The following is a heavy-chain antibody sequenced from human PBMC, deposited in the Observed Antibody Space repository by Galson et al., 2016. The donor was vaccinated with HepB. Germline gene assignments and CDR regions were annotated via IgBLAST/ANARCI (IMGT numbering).Heavy chain of an antibody. J-gene: IGHJ4*02. CDR1: GFTFSNHA. V-gene: IGHV3-23*01. CDR2: ITGSGVT. CDR3: ARGGGHGFFDY. D-gene: IGHD3-10*01. Sequence: SLRLSCAASGFTFSNHAMSWVRQAPGKGLEWVSVITGSGVTYYADSVKGRFTISRDNSKNTLFLQTNSLRAEDTALYYCARGGGHGFFDYWGQGTQVTVSS.